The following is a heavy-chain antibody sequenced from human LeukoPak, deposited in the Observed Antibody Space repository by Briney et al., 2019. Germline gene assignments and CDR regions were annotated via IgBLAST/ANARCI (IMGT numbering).Heavy chain of an antibody. CDR2: MNPNSGKA. J-gene: IGHJ4*02. CDR1: GYTFTSYE. Sequence: SVKASCKASGYTFTSYEINWVRQSTGHGLEWMGWMNPNSGKAGYAQKFQGRVTMTRNTSISTAYMELSSLRSEDTAVYYCARSGPIVGVSPVDFWGQGTLVTVSS. CDR3: ARSGPIVGVSPVDF. V-gene: IGHV1-8*01. D-gene: IGHD1-26*01.